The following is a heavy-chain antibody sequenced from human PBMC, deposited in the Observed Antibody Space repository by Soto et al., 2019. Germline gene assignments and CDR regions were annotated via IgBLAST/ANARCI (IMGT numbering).Heavy chain of an antibody. V-gene: IGHV1-69*02. D-gene: IGHD2-15*01. CDR2: IIPILGIA. CDR3: AISHQGCSGGSCYSPTFDY. Sequence: QVQLVQSGAEVKKPGSSVKVSCKASGGTFSSYTISWVRQAPGQGLEWMGRIIPILGIANYAQKFQGRVTNTADKSTSTAYMELSSLRSEDTAVYYCAISHQGCSGGSCYSPTFDYWGQGTLVTVSS. J-gene: IGHJ4*02. CDR1: GGTFSSYT.